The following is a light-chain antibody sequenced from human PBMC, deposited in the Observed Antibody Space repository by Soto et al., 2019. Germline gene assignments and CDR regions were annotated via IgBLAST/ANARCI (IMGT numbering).Light chain of an antibody. V-gene: IGKV1-12*01. CDR1: QGISKW. J-gene: IGKJ1*01. Sequence: DIQMTQSPPSVSASVGDRVTITCRASQGISKWLAWYQQKPGKAPKLLIYGASSLQSGVPPRYSGSGYGTDFTLTISSLQPDDFATYYCQQDNSYPVTFGQGTKVDIK. CDR2: GAS. CDR3: QQDNSYPVT.